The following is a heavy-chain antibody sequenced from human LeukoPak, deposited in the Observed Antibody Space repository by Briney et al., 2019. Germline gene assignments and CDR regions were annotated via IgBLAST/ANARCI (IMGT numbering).Heavy chain of an antibody. V-gene: IGHV4-34*01. CDR2: INHSGST. CDR3: ARDSTKFRMYNWNHYYFDY. D-gene: IGHD1-20*01. J-gene: IGHJ4*02. Sequence: SETLSLTCAVYGRSFSGYYWSWIRQPPGKGLEWIGEINHSGSTNYNPSLKSRVTISVDTSKNQFSLKLSSVTAADTAVYYCARDSTKFRMYNWNHYYFDYWGQGTLVTVSS. CDR1: GRSFSGYY.